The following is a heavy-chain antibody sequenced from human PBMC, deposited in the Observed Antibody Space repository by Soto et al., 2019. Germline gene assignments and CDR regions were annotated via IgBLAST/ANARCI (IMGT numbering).Heavy chain of an antibody. CDR3: ARRVALYGDSPYYFDY. V-gene: IGHV5-51*01. J-gene: IGHJ4*02. D-gene: IGHD4-17*01. CDR1: GYSFTSYW. CDR2: IYPGDSDT. Sequence: GESLKISCKGSGYSFTSYWIGWVRQMPGKGLEWMGIIYPGDSDTRYSPSFQGQVTISADKSISTAYLQWSSLKASDTAMYYCARRVALYGDSPYYFDYWGQGTLVTVSS.